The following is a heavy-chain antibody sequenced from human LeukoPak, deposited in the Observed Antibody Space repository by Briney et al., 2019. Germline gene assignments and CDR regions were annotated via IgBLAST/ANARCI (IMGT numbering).Heavy chain of an antibody. D-gene: IGHD3-10*01. CDR3: AGGSTLDRGLVYY. CDR1: GFTFSGNR. J-gene: IGHJ4*02. CDR2: INGDGRST. Sequence: PGGSLRLSCEASGFTFSGNRMHWVRQAPGKGLVWVSRINGDGRSTNYADFVKGRFTISRDNAKNTLFLQMNSLRAEDTAVYYCAGGSTLDRGLVYYWGQGTLVTVSS. V-gene: IGHV3-74*01.